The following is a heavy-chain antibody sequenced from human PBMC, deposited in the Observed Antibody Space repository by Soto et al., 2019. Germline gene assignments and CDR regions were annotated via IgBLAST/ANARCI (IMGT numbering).Heavy chain of an antibody. V-gene: IGHV3-15*01. CDR2: IKGKPDGGAT. J-gene: IGHJ4*02. CDR3: TAGSPFNY. CDR1: GITFNTAW. Sequence: PGGSLRLSCAASGITFNTAWLTWVRQAPGKGLEWVGRIKGKPDGGATDYAAPVEGRFTISRDDSQNTVFLQMNSLKTDDTAVYYCTAGSPFNYWGPGTLVTVSS.